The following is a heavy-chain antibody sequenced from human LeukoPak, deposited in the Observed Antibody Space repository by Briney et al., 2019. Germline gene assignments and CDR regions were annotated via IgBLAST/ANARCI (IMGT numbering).Heavy chain of an antibody. D-gene: IGHD1-14*01. J-gene: IGHJ4*02. Sequence: GGSLRLSCAASGLSVSSDYMSWVRQAPGKGLEWVSSLYSGGNAYYADSVKGRFSISRDNSKNTLYLQMNSLRAEDTAVYYCARDRGRGKFHFDYWGQGTLVTVSS. CDR1: GLSVSSDY. CDR3: ARDRGRGKFHFDY. CDR2: LYSGGNA. V-gene: IGHV3-66*01.